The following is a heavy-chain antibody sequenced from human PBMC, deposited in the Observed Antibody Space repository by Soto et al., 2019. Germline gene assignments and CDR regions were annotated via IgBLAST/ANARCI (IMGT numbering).Heavy chain of an antibody. V-gene: IGHV3-48*03. Sequence: GGSLRLSCAVSGFSFTNYEMNWVRQAPGKGLEWIAYIGLSGDTIYYADSVKGRFTISRDHAKNSLELQMNSLRADDTALYYCAREAFSASPNFFDYWGRGTQVTVSS. D-gene: IGHD3-16*01. CDR2: IGLSGDTI. CDR1: GFSFTNYE. CDR3: AREAFSASPNFFDY. J-gene: IGHJ4*02.